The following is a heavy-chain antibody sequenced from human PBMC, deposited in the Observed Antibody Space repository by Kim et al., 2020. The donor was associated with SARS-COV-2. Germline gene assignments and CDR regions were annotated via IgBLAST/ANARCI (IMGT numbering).Heavy chain of an antibody. CDR1: GFTLSDHY. CDR2: TRNRANSYTT. J-gene: IGHJ6*02. CDR3: ARARHDSGSTFAGDV. D-gene: IGHD3-10*01. V-gene: IGHV3-72*01. Sequence: GGSLRLSCAASGFTLSDHYMDWVRQSPGKGLEWVGRTRNRANSYTTEYAASVKGRFTISRDDSENSLYLQMNSLQTEDTAVYYCARARHDSGSTFAGDVWGQGTTVTVSS.